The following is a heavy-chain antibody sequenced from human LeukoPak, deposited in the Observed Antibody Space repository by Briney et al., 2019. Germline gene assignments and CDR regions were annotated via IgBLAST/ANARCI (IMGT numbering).Heavy chain of an antibody. J-gene: IGHJ5*02. D-gene: IGHD6-19*01. CDR2: IYFTGSS. CDR1: GGSFSDYY. Sequence: SETLSLTCAIYGGSFSDYYWSWIRQPPGKGLEWIGSIYFTGSSYYNPSLKSRVTVSVDTPKNQFSLKLTSLTAADTAVYYCARHRMRIAVAATHDLWGQGTLVTVSS. V-gene: IGHV4-34*01. CDR3: ARHRMRIAVAATHDL.